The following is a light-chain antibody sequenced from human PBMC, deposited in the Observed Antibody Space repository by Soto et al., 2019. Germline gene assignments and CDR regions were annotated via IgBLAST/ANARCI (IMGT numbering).Light chain of an antibody. CDR1: QGIGDT. Sequence: EVVIRQSPATLSVSPGGGATLSCRASQGIGDTLAWYQHKPGQTPRLLIYDTSTRATGVPTRLSGSRSGAEFTLTINSLQSEDFAVYYCQPYNDWPLTFGGGTKVDIK. V-gene: IGKV3-15*01. CDR2: DTS. CDR3: QPYNDWPLT. J-gene: IGKJ4*01.